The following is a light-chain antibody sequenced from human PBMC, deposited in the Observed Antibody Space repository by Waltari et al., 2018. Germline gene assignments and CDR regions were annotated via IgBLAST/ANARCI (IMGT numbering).Light chain of an antibody. CDR1: SLRSYY. CDR2: GKN. CDR3: NSRDSSGNRV. J-gene: IGLJ3*02. Sequence: SSELTQDPAVSVALGQTVRITCQGDSLRSYYASWYQQKPGQAPVLVIYGKNNRPPGSPDRFSGSSSGNTASLTITGAQAEDEADYYCNSRDSSGNRVFGGGTKLTVL. V-gene: IGLV3-19*01.